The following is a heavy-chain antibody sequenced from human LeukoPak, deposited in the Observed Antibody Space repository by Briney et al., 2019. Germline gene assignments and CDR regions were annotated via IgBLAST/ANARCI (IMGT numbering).Heavy chain of an antibody. CDR2: IYYSGST. V-gene: IGHV4-59*01. CDR3: ARVRSNGSGSYYHNWFDP. D-gene: IGHD3-10*01. Sequence: SETLSLTCTVSGGSISSYYWSWIRQPPGKGLEWIGYIYYSGSTNYNPCLKSRVTISVDTSKNQFSLKLSSVTAADTAVYYCARVRSNGSGSYYHNWFDPWGQGTLVTVSS. J-gene: IGHJ5*02. CDR1: GGSISSYY.